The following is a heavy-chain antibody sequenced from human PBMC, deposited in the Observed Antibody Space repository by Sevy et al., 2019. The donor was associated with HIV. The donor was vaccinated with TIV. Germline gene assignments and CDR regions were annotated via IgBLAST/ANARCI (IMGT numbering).Heavy chain of an antibody. CDR3: TTTKDYYDNSGYPFDY. CDR1: GYTLTQLS. V-gene: IGHV1-24*01. D-gene: IGHD3-22*01. CDR2: FDPEDDKT. J-gene: IGHJ4*02. Sequence: ASVKVSCKVSGYTLTQLSMHWVRQAPGKGLEWMGTFDPEDDKTVYAQKFQGRVTMTEDKSTDTAYMELSSLRSEDTAMFDCTTTKDYYDNSGYPFDYWGQGTLVTVSS.